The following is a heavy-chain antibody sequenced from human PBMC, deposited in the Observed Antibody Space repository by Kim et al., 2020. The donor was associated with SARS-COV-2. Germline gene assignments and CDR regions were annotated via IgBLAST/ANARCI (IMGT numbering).Heavy chain of an antibody. J-gene: IGHJ4*02. Sequence: ASVKVSCKASGYTFSSYPMHWVRQAPGQRLEWMGWINTGKAKTEYSQKFQGRVTITRDTSASTAYMELSSLRSEDTAVYYCATLHYDMSRYWGQGTLVTV. V-gene: IGHV1-3*04. CDR3: ATLHYDMSRY. CDR1: GYTFSSYP. CDR2: INTGKAKT. D-gene: IGHD3-9*01.